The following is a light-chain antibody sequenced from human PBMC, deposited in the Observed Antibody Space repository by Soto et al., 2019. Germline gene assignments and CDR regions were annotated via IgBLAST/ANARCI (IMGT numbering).Light chain of an antibody. Sequence: QSVLTQTPSASGTPGQRVTISCSGSSSNIGSNTVNWYQQLPSTAPKLLIYYNNQRPSGVPDRFSGSKSGTSASLAISGVQCEDEADYYCATWDDTLNVWMFGGGTKLTVL. V-gene: IGLV1-44*01. CDR3: ATWDDTLNVWM. CDR1: SSNIGSNT. J-gene: IGLJ3*02. CDR2: YNN.